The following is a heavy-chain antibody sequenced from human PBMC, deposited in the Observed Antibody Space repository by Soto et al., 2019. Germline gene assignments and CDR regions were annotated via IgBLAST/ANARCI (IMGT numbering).Heavy chain of an antibody. V-gene: IGHV1-69*01. D-gene: IGHD4-17*01. J-gene: IGHJ4*02. Sequence: QVQLVQSGAEVKKPGSSVKVSCKASGGTFSSYAISWVRQAPGQGLEWMRGIIPIFGTANYAQKFQGRVTITADESTSTAYMELRSLRSEDTAVYYCARARTHMTTVTTFFDYWGQGTLVTVSS. CDR2: IIPIFGTA. CDR3: ARARTHMTTVTTFFDY. CDR1: GGTFSSYA.